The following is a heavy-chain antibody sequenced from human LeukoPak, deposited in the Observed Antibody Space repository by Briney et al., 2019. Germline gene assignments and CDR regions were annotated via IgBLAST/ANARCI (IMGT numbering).Heavy chain of an antibody. J-gene: IGHJ4*02. CDR1: GYTFTSYA. CDR2: INTNTGNP. V-gene: IGHV7-4-1*02. CDR3: ARVGYDSSGYYYPHFDC. D-gene: IGHD3-22*01. Sequence: GASVKVSCKASGYTFTSYAMNWVRQAPGQGLEWMGWINTNTGNPTYAQGFTGRFVFSLDTSVSTAYLQISSLKAEGTAVYYCARVGYDSSGYYYPHFDCWGQGTLVTVSS.